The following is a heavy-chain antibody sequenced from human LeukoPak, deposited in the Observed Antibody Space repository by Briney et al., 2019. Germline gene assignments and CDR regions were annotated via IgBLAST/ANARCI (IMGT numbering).Heavy chain of an antibody. D-gene: IGHD6-13*01. Sequence: SETLSLTCTVSGGSISSYYWSWIRQPPGKGLEWIGYIYYSGSTNYNPSLKSRVTISVDTSKNQFSLKLSSVTAADTAVYYCARKATPGIATAGTARPWGQGTLVTVSS. V-gene: IGHV4-59*08. CDR2: IYYSGST. CDR1: GGSISSYY. CDR3: ARKATPGIATAGTARP. J-gene: IGHJ5*02.